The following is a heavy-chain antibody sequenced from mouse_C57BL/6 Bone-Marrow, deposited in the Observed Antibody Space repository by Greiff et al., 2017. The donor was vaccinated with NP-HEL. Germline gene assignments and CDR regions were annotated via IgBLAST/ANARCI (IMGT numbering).Heavy chain of an antibody. Sequence: EVQGVESGTVLARPGASVKMSCKTSGYTFTSYWMHWVKQRPGQGLEWIGAIYPGNSDTSYNQKFKGKAKLTAVTSASTAYMELSSLTNEDSAVYYCTRWSTTVVDWYFDVWGTGTTVTVSS. CDR3: TRWSTTVVDWYFDV. V-gene: IGHV1-5*01. D-gene: IGHD1-1*01. CDR2: IYPGNSDT. J-gene: IGHJ1*03. CDR1: GYTFTSYW.